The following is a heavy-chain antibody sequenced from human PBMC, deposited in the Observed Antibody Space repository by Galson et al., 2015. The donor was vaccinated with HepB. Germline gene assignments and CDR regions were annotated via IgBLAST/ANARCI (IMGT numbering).Heavy chain of an antibody. V-gene: IGHV3-30-3*01. CDR3: ARDRIGCSSTSCGIGY. Sequence: SLRLSCAASGFTFSSYAMHWVRQAPGKGLEWVAVISYDGSNKYYADSVKGRFTISRDNSKNTLYLQMNSLRAEDTAVYYCARDRIGCSSTSCGIGYWGQGTLVTVSS. J-gene: IGHJ4*02. D-gene: IGHD2-2*01. CDR2: ISYDGSNK. CDR1: GFTFSSYA.